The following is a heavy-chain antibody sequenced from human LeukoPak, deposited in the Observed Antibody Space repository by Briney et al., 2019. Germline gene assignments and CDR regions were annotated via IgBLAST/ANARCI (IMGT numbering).Heavy chain of an antibody. CDR2: IYYSGST. J-gene: IGHJ5*02. CDR3: ARDASGLGWFDP. Sequence: SETLSLTCTVSGGSISSSSYYWGWIRQPPGKGLEWIGSIYYSGSTYYNPSLKSRVTISVDTSKNQFSLKLSSVAAADTAVYYCARDASGLGWFDPWGQGTLVTVSS. D-gene: IGHD3-16*01. CDR1: GGSISSSSYY. V-gene: IGHV4-39*07.